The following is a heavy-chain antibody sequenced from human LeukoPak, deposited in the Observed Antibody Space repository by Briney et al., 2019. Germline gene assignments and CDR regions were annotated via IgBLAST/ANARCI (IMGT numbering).Heavy chain of an antibody. CDR2: IYHSGST. D-gene: IGHD3-10*01. CDR3: ARANYYGSGCWDY. Sequence: SETLSLTCAVSGGSINSSNWWSWVRRPPGKGLEWIGEIYHSGSTNYNPSLKSRVTISVDKSKNQFSLKLSSVTAADTAVYYCARANYYGSGCWDYWGQGTLVTVSS. CDR1: GGSINSSNW. J-gene: IGHJ4*02. V-gene: IGHV4-4*02.